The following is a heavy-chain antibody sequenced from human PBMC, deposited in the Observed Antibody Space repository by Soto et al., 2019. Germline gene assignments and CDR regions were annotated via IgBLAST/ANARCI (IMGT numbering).Heavy chain of an antibody. D-gene: IGHD3-22*01. J-gene: IGHJ3*02. Sequence: SVKVSCKASGGTFSSYAISWVRQAPGQGLEWMGGIIPIFGTANYAQKFQGRVTITADESTSTAYMELSSLRSEDTAVYYCARDYQYYYDSSGPYDAFDIWGQGTMVTVSS. V-gene: IGHV1-69*13. CDR1: GGTFSSYA. CDR3: ARDYQYYYDSSGPYDAFDI. CDR2: IIPIFGTA.